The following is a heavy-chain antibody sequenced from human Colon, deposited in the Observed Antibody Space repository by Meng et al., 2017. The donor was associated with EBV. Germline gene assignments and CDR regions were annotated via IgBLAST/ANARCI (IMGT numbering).Heavy chain of an antibody. CDR1: GGPISSGNW. Sequence: QVQLQQWGARLLKPSETLSLTCAVSGGPISSGNWWSWVRQSPGKGLEWIGEIYHSGATSYNPSLKRRLSMSVDKSKNHFSLRLSSVTAADTAVYYCARDSPYCNGGSCPLLLYGGQGILVTVS. CDR3: ARDSPYCNGGSCPLLLY. V-gene: IGHV4-4*02. CDR2: IYHSGAT. J-gene: IGHJ4*02. D-gene: IGHD2-15*01.